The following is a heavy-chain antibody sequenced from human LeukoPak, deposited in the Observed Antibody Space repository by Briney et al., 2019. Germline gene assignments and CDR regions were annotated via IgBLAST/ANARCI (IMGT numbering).Heavy chain of an antibody. CDR3: VRESEGPISQKFDY. V-gene: IGHV1-2*02. Sequence: ASMKVSCKSFGFTFTDHYIHWVRQGPGQGLEWMGYIGPHSTFTSSPQEFQGRVTMTRDASMSTAYMELTRLTSDDTAVYYCVRESEGPISQKFDYWGQGTLVTVSS. CDR2: IGPHSTFT. J-gene: IGHJ4*02. CDR1: GFTFTDHY. D-gene: IGHD5-24*01.